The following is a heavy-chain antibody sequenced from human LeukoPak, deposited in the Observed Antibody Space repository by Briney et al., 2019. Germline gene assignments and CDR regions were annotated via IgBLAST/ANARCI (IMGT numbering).Heavy chain of an antibody. Sequence: GGSLRLSCAASGFTVCSNYMSWVRQAPGKGLEWVSVIYSGGSTYYADSVKGRFTISRDNSKNTLYLQMNSLRAEDTAVYYCARSANYDFWSGYLGAFDYWGQGTLVTVSS. J-gene: IGHJ4*02. CDR3: ARSANYDFWSGYLGAFDY. CDR1: GFTVCSNY. V-gene: IGHV3-53*01. D-gene: IGHD3-3*01. CDR2: IYSGGST.